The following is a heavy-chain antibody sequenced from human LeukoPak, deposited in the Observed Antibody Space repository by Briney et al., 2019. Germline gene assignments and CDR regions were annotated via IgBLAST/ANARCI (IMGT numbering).Heavy chain of an antibody. Sequence: GGSLRLSCAASGLTFSSYAMHWVRQAPGKGLEWVAVISYDGSNKYYADSVKGRFTISRDNSKNTLYLQMNSLRAEGTAVYYCARGATKPAFFDYWGQGTLVTVSS. J-gene: IGHJ4*02. CDR3: ARGATKPAFFDY. CDR2: ISYDGSNK. V-gene: IGHV3-30-3*01. CDR1: GLTFSSYA. D-gene: IGHD1-26*01.